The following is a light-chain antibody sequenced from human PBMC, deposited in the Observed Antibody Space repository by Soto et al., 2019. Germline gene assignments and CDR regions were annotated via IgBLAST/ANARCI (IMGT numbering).Light chain of an antibody. CDR1: QSVNDN. Sequence: EIVMTQSPATLSVSPGEGATLSCRASQSVNDNLAWYQQTPGRAPRLLIYSTSTRAIDTADRFSGSGSGTDFTLTVSSLQSEDFAVYYCQQRTNWRTFGGGTKVDIK. V-gene: IGKV3-15*01. J-gene: IGKJ4*01. CDR3: QQRTNWRT. CDR2: STS.